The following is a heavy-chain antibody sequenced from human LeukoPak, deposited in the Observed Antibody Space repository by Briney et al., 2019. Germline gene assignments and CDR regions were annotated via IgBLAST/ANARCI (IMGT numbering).Heavy chain of an antibody. CDR2: ISWNSGNI. V-gene: IGHV3-9*01. Sequence: PGRSLRLSCAGSGFTFDDYAMHWVRHTPGKGLEWVSGISWNSGNIAYADFVGGRFTISRDNAKNPLSLQMNSLSDEDTAVYYCAKDAYGGATFFYYMDVWGKGTTVTVSS. D-gene: IGHD2/OR15-2a*01. J-gene: IGHJ6*03. CDR1: GFTFDDYA. CDR3: AKDAYGGATFFYYMDV.